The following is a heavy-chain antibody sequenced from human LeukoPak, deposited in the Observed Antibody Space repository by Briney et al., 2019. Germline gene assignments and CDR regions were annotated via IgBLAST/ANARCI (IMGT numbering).Heavy chain of an antibody. V-gene: IGHV1-2*02. CDR3: ARDSPLPSPVRGVIYWFDP. J-gene: IGHJ5*02. D-gene: IGHD3-10*01. Sequence: ASVKVSCKASGYTFTGYYMHWVRHAPGQGLEWMGWINPNSGGTNYAQKFQGRVTMTGDTSISTAYMELSRLRSDDTAVYYCARDSPLPSPVRGVIYWFDPWGQGTLVTVSS. CDR1: GYTFTGYY. CDR2: INPNSGGT.